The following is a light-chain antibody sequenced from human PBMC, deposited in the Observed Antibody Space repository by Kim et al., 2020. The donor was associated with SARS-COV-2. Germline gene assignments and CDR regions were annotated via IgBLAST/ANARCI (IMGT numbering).Light chain of an antibody. J-gene: IGKJ1*01. Sequence: AIRITQSPSSLSASTGDRVTITCRASQGISSYLAWYQQKPGKAPKLLIYAASTLQSGVPSRFSGSGSGTDFTLTISCLQSEDCATYYCQQYYSYPLTFGQGTKVDIK. CDR1: QGISSY. V-gene: IGKV1-8*01. CDR2: AAS. CDR3: QQYYSYPLT.